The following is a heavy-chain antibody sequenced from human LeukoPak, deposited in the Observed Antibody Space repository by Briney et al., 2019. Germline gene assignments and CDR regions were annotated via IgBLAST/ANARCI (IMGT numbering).Heavy chain of an antibody. CDR3: AADLEPYCSSTSCYIGGANY. CDR2: IFLGSGNT. J-gene: IGHJ4*02. D-gene: IGHD2-2*02. V-gene: IGHV1-58*01. CDR1: GFTFTSSA. Sequence: GTSVKVSCKASGFTFTSSAVQWVRQARGQRLEWIGWIFLGSGNTNYAQKFQERVTITRDMSTSTAYMELSSLRSEDTAVYYCAADLEPYCSSTSCYIGGANYWGQGTLVTVSS.